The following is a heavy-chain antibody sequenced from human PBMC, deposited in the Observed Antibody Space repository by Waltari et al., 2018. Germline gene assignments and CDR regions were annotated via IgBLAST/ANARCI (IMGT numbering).Heavy chain of an antibody. D-gene: IGHD3-10*01. J-gene: IGHJ4*02. CDR2: IYHTGTT. CDR1: DYFITNGNY. CDR3: ARDPGGIDC. Sequence: QVQLQESGPGLVKPSETLSLTCTVSDYFITNGNYWGWIRQPPGKGLEWIGTIYHTGTTYYTPSLKSRVTISVDTSKNQFSLKLSSVTAADTAMYYCARDPGGIDCWGQGTLVTVSS. V-gene: IGHV4-38-2*02.